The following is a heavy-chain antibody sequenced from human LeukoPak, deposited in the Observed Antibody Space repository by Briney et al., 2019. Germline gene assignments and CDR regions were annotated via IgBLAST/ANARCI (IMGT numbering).Heavy chain of an antibody. V-gene: IGHV3-21*05. CDR2: ISSSSSYI. J-gene: IGHJ4*02. CDR1: GFTFSSYE. CDR3: ARVGIAARFDY. D-gene: IGHD6-6*01. Sequence: GSLRLSCAASGFTFSSYEMNWVRQTPGKGLEWVSYISSSSSYIYYADSVKGRFTISRDNAKNSLYLQMNSLRAEDTAVYYCARVGIAARFDYWGQGTLVTVSS.